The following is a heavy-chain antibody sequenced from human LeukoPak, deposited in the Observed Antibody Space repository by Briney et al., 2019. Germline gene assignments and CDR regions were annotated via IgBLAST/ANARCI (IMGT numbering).Heavy chain of an antibody. CDR2: ISGSGGST. D-gene: IGHD1-14*01. J-gene: IGHJ4*02. Sequence: GGSLRLSCAASGFTFSSYAMSWVRQAPGKGLEWVSAISGSGGSTYYADSVKGRFTISRDNSKNTLYLQMNSPRAEDTAVYYCAPAPGAFEEPGGPFDYWGQGTLVTVSS. CDR1: GFTFSSYA. CDR3: APAPGAFEEPGGPFDY. V-gene: IGHV3-23*01.